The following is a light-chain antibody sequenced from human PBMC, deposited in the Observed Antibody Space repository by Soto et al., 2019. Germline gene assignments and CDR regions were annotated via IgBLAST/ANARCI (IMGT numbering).Light chain of an antibody. Sequence: QAVVTQAPSASGTLGQRVTIPCSGSSSNIGTGFVYWYQQLPGAAPRLLIYTTNQRPSGVPDRFSASKSGASASLAIDGLRPDDEAEYYCAGWDDNVKGWVFGGGTKVTVL. CDR2: TTN. J-gene: IGLJ3*02. CDR1: SSNIGTGF. V-gene: IGLV1-47*02. CDR3: AGWDDNVKGWV.